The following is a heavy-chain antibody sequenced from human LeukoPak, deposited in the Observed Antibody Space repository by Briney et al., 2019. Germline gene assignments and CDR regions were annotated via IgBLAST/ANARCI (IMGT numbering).Heavy chain of an antibody. D-gene: IGHD6-13*01. CDR2: MSYDGNGE. V-gene: IGHV3-30*18. CDR1: GFTLSSYG. CDR3: AKDYVGSIWCNWFDP. Sequence: GGSLRLSCVASGFTLSSYGMHWVRQAPGKGLEWVAMMSYDGNGEYYVDSVKGRFTISRDTSKNTLYPQMNSLRAEDTAIYYCAKDYVGSIWCNWFDPWGQGTLVTVSS. J-gene: IGHJ5*02.